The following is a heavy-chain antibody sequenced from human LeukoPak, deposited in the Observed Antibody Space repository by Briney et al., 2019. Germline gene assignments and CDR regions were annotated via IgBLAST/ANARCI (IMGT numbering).Heavy chain of an antibody. CDR3: AKGYYDYVWGSYYFDY. V-gene: IGHV3-23*01. J-gene: IGHJ4*02. Sequence: PGGSLRLSCAASGFTFSSYAMSWVRQAPGKGLEWVSGISWSGGSTYYADSVKGRFTISRDNSRNTLYLQMNRLRAEDTAVYYCAKGYYDYVWGSYYFDYWGQGTLVTVSS. D-gene: IGHD3-16*01. CDR1: GFTFSSYA. CDR2: ISWSGGST.